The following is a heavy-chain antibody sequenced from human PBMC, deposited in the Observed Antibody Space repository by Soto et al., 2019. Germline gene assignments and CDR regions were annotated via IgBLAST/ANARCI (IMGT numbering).Heavy chain of an antibody. V-gene: IGHV4-4*07. Sequence: PSETLSLTCTVSGGSISSYYWSWIRQPAGKGLEWIGRIYTSGSTNYNPSLKSRVTMSVDTSKNQFSLKLSSVTAADTAVYYCARGTRYYSYYGMDVWGQGTTDTVSS. D-gene: IGHD3-3*01. J-gene: IGHJ6*02. CDR2: IYTSGST. CDR1: GGSISSYY. CDR3: ARGTRYYSYYGMDV.